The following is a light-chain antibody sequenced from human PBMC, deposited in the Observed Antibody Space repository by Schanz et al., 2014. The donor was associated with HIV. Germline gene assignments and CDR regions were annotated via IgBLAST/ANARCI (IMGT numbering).Light chain of an antibody. CDR1: NYDIGGNDF. CDR3: CSYSRVGTPHYV. V-gene: IGLV2-14*03. J-gene: IGLJ1*01. Sequence: QSVLTQPASVSGSPGQSITISCTGTNYDIGGNDFVSWYQQHPGEAPKLLIYAVTDRPSGISNRFSGSKSANTASLTISGLQADDEGDYYCCSYSRVGTPHYVFGTGTKLTVL. CDR2: AVT.